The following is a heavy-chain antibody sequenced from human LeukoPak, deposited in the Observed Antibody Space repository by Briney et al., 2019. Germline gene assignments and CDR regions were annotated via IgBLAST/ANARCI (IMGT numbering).Heavy chain of an antibody. Sequence: ASVKVSCKASGYTFTSYGISWVRQAPGQGLEWMGIINPSGGSTSYAQKFQGRVTMTRDTSTSTVYMELSSLRSEDTAVYYCAREGIAVAGSDYWGQGTLVTVSS. V-gene: IGHV1-46*01. CDR1: GYTFTSYG. CDR3: AREGIAVAGSDY. CDR2: INPSGGST. D-gene: IGHD6-19*01. J-gene: IGHJ4*02.